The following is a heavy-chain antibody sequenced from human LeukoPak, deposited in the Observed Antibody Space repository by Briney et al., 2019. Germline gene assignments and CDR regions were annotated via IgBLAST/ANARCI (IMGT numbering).Heavy chain of an antibody. CDR1: EYTFTDYY. CDR2: INPNSGGT. Sequence: GASVKVSCKASEYTFTDYYLHWVRQAPGQGLEWLGWINPNSGGTDYAQKFQGRVTMTRDTSISTAYMELSRLRSDDTAVYYCARERNRGTTNLARYYDSSGYYNAWFDPWGQGTLVTVSS. V-gene: IGHV1-2*02. D-gene: IGHD3-22*01. CDR3: ARERNRGTTNLARYYDSSGYYNAWFDP. J-gene: IGHJ5*02.